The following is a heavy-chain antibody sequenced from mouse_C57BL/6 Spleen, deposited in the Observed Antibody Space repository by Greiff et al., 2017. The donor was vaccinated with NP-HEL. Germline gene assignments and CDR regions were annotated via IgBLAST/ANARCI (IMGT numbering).Heavy chain of an antibody. Sequence: QVQLQQPGAELVRPGSSVKLSCKASGYTFTSYWMHWVTQRPIQGLEWIGNIDPSDSETHYNQKFKDKATLTIDKSSSTAYMQLSSLTSEDSAVYYCTRGTKLGRYFDVWGTGTTVTFSS. CDR2: IDPSDSET. J-gene: IGHJ1*03. CDR1: GYTFTSYW. V-gene: IGHV1-52*01. D-gene: IGHD4-1*01. CDR3: TRGTKLGRYFDV.